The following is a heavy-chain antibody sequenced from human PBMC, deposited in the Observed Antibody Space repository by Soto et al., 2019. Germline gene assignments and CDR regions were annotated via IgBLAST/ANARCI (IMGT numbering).Heavy chain of an antibody. D-gene: IGHD1-20*01. J-gene: IGHJ6*02. CDR2: IIPLHNTS. Sequence: SVKVSCKVSGGAFTNYSLNWVRHAPGQGLEWLGGIIPLHNTSNYSLKLLGRGSVTADISSNTVYMHLSGLTSDDTATYYCAIWSNWNPLYYRGMDVWGQGTTVTVS. CDR1: GGAFTNYS. CDR3: AIWSNWNPLYYRGMDV. V-gene: IGHV1-69*08.